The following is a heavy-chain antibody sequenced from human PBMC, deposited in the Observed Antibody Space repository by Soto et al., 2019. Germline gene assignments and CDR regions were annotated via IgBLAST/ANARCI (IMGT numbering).Heavy chain of an antibody. V-gene: IGHV4-59*08. CDR2: IYYSGST. J-gene: IGHJ4*02. Sequence: PSETLSLTCTVSGGSISSYYWSWIRQPPGKGLEWIGYIYYSGSTNYNPSLKSRVTISIDTSKNHFFLNLSSVTAADTAVYYCGTIGLTTALWWGEATLLT. CDR1: GGSISSYY. D-gene: IGHD4-17*01. CDR3: GTIGLTTALW.